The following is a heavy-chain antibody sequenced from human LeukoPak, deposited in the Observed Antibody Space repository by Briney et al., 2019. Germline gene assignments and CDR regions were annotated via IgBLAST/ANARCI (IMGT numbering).Heavy chain of an antibody. D-gene: IGHD6-6*01. CDR1: GYTFTDYY. Sequence: ASVKVSCKASGYTFTDYYMNWVRQAPGQGLECMGLIHPNSGGTNYAQKFQGRVTMTRDTPISTAYMELSRLTFDDTAVYYCGRKSAARKTSEFDYWGQGTLVTVSS. CDR3: GRKSAARKTSEFDY. V-gene: IGHV1-2*02. CDR2: IHPNSGGT. J-gene: IGHJ4*02.